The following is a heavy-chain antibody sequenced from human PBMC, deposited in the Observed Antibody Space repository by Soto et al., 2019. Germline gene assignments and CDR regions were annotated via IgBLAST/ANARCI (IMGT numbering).Heavy chain of an antibody. V-gene: IGHV3-7*01. Sequence: EVQLVESGGGLVQPGGSLRLPCAASGFTFSTYWMTWVRQPPGKGLEWVASINQDGSERYYVDSGRGRFTISRDNAKNHLYLQLNALRAGGTGVYFCFWGGNFFVSWGQGTLVTVPP. J-gene: IGHJ4*02. CDR2: INQDGSER. D-gene: IGHD3-16*01. CDR1: GFTFSTYW. CDR3: FWGGNFFVS.